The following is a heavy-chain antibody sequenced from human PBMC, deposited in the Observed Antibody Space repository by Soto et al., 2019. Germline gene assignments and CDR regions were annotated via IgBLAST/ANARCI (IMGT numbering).Heavy chain of an antibody. CDR3: ARELSGGSSILYYYGMDV. V-gene: IGHV1-46*01. J-gene: IGHJ6*02. Sequence: GASVKVSCKASGYTFTSYYMHWVRQAPGQGLEWMGIINPSGGSTSYAQKFQGRVTMTRDTSTSTVYMELSSLRSEDTAVYYCARELSGGSSILYYYGMDVWGQGTTVTVSS. CDR2: INPSGGST. D-gene: IGHD2-15*01. CDR1: GYTFTSYY.